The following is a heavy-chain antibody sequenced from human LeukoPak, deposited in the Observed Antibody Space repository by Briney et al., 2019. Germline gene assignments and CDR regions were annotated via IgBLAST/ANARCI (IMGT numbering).Heavy chain of an antibody. J-gene: IGHJ4*02. CDR1: GFTFSSYG. V-gene: IGHV3-33*01. D-gene: IGHD3-22*01. Sequence: GRSLRLSCAASGFTFSSYGMRWVRQAPGKGLEWVAVIWYDGSNKYYADSVKGRFTISRDNSKNTLYLQMNSLRAEDTAVYYCARDSLPRYYYDSSGYYGSNYFDYWGQGTLVTVSS. CDR2: IWYDGSNK. CDR3: ARDSLPRYYYDSSGYYGSNYFDY.